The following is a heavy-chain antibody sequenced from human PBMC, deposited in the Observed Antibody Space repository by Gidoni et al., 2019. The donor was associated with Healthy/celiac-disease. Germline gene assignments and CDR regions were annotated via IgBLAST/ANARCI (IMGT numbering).Heavy chain of an antibody. J-gene: IGHJ5*02. D-gene: IGHD2-2*03. Sequence: QVQLVQSGAEVKKPGASVKVSCTASGYTFTSYYIHWVRQAPGQGLEWMGILNPSVGSKSYKQSFQGRVTVTGDTSRSTVYMKLSSLRSGDTAVYSGARDCGYCSSTGCSKKNNWFDPWGQGTLVTVSS. V-gene: IGHV1-46*01. CDR1: GYTFTSYY. CDR3: ARDCGYCSSTGCSKKNNWFDP. CDR2: LNPSVGSK.